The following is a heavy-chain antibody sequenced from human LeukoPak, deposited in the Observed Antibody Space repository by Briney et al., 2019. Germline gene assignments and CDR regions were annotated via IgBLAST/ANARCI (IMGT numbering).Heavy chain of an antibody. D-gene: IGHD6-13*01. CDR1: GGSISSYY. CDR2: IYYSGST. CDR3: ARVTGYRIEDYFDY. Sequence: PSETLSLTCTVSGGSISSYYWSWIRQPPGKGLEWIGYIYYSGSTNYNPSLKSRVTISVETPKNEFSLKLRSVAAADTAVYYCARVTGYRIEDYFDYWGQGTLVTVSS. J-gene: IGHJ4*02. V-gene: IGHV4-59*01.